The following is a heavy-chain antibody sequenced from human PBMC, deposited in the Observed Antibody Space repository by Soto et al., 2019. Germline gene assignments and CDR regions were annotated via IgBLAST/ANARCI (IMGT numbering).Heavy chain of an antibody. V-gene: IGHV1-3*05. CDR1: GYTFTSYA. CDR2: INAGNGNT. J-gene: IGHJ4*02. CDR3: AGGFGVVTGLDY. Sequence: QVQLVQSGAEEKKPGASVKVSCKASGYTFTSYAMHWVRQAPGQRLEWMGWINAGNGNTKYSQKFQGRVHNTRDPSASTGYMELSSLRSEDTAVYYCAGGFGVVTGLDYWGQGTLVTVSS. D-gene: IGHD2-21*02.